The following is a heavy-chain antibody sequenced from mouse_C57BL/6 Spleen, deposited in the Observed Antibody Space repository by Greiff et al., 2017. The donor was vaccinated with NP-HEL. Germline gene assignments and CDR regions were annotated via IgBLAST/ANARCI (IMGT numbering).Heavy chain of an antibody. CDR3: ARYFGEVNAMDY. V-gene: IGHV2-2*01. CDR1: GFSLTSYG. D-gene: IGHD2-1*01. CDR2: IWSGGST. J-gene: IGHJ4*01. Sequence: VKLVESGPGLVQPSQSLSITCTVSGFSLTSYGVHWVRQSPGKGLEWLGVIWSGGSTDYNAAFISRLSISKNNSKSQVFFKMNRLQADDTAIYYGARYFGEVNAMDYWGQGTSVTVSS.